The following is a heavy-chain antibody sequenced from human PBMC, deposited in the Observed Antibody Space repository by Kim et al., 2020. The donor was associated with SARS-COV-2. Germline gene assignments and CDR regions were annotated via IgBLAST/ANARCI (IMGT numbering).Heavy chain of an antibody. V-gene: IGHV4-59*08. CDR3: ARLVRGVIKD. J-gene: IGHJ4*02. Sequence: THHTPTLKSRVTLSVDTSKNQFSLKLSSVTAADTAVYYCARLVRGVIKDWGQGTLVTVSS. D-gene: IGHD3-10*01. CDR2: T.